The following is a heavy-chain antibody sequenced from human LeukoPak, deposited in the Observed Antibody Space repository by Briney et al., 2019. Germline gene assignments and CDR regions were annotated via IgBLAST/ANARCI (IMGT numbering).Heavy chain of an antibody. V-gene: IGHV1-2*02. J-gene: IGHJ4*02. Sequence: ASVKVSCKASGYRFTVYYMHWVRQAPGKGLEWMGWINPNSGGTHYAQKFLGRVTMTRDTSINTAYLELSRLTSDDTALYYCATLYGDYVISDYWGQGILVTVSS. CDR2: INPNSGGT. CDR1: GYRFTVYY. CDR3: ATLYGDYVISDY. D-gene: IGHD4-17*01.